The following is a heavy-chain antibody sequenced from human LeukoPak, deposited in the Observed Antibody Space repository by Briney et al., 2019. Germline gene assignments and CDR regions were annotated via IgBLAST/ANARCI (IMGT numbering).Heavy chain of an antibody. D-gene: IGHD3-22*01. CDR3: AKDASGSYIGTYNWFDP. CDR2: ISSSGSTI. V-gene: IGHV3-11*01. CDR1: GFTFSDYY. J-gene: IGHJ5*02. Sequence: PGGSLRLSCAASGFTFSDYYMSWIRQAPGKGLEWVSYISSSGSTIYYADSVKGRFTISRDNAKNSLYLQMNSLRAEDTALYYCAKDASGSYIGTYNWFDPWGQGTLVTVSS.